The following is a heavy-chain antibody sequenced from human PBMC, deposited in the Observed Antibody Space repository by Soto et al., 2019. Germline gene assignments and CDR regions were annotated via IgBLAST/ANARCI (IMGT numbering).Heavy chain of an antibody. CDR1: GYTFTSYD. CDR3: ARGYWVTTVSRMYNWFDP. V-gene: IGHV1-8*01. Sequence: QVQLVQSGAEVKKPGASVKVSCKASGYTFTSYDINWVRQATGQGLEWMGWMNPNSGNTGYAQKFQGRVTMTRETSISTAYVELSSLRSEDTAVYYCARGYWVTTVSRMYNWFDPWGQGTLVTVSS. D-gene: IGHD4-17*01. J-gene: IGHJ5*02. CDR2: MNPNSGNT.